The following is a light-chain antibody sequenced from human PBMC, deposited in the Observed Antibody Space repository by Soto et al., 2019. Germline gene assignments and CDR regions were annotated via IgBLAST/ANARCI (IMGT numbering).Light chain of an antibody. V-gene: IGKV1-5*01. CDR3: KQDYSTLAT. CDR1: QSISSW. CDR2: AAY. J-gene: IGKJ5*01. Sequence: DIQMTQSPSTLSASVGDRVTITCRASQSISSWLAWYQQKPGRAPDLLIYAAYTLQNGVHSRFTGSGSGTEFTLTITGLQLEDFATYYCKQDYSTLATFGQGTRLEIK.